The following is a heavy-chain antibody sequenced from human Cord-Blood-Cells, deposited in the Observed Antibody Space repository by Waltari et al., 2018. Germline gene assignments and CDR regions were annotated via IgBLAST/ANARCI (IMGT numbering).Heavy chain of an antibody. V-gene: IGHV3-21*01. CDR1: GFTLSSYS. CDR2: ISSSSSYI. D-gene: IGHD3-3*01. J-gene: IGHJ6*02. CDR3: ARADDFWSGYYYYYYGMDV. Sequence: EVQLVESGGGLVKPGGSLRLSCAASGFTLSSYSMNWVRPAPGTGPEWVSSISSSSSYIYYADSVKGRFTISRDNAKNSLYLQMNSLRAEDTAVYYCARADDFWSGYYYYYYGMDVWGQGTTVTVSS.